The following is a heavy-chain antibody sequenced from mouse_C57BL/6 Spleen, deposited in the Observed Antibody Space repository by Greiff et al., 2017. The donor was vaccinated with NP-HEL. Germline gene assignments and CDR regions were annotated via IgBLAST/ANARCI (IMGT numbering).Heavy chain of an antibody. Sequence: QVHVKQPGAELVKPGASVKMSCKASGYTFTSYWITWVKQRPGQGLEWIGDIYPGSGSTNYNEKFKSKATLTVDTSSSTAYMQLSSLTSEDSAVYYCAREGAGWLLRGDWYFDVWGTGTTVTVSS. CDR3: AREGAGWLLRGDWYFDV. D-gene: IGHD2-3*01. CDR1: GYTFTSYW. V-gene: IGHV1-55*01. J-gene: IGHJ1*03. CDR2: IYPGSGST.